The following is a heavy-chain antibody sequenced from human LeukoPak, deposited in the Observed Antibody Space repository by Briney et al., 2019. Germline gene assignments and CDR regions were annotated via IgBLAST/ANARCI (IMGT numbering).Heavy chain of an antibody. V-gene: IGHV3-43*02. CDR2: ISGDGRDT. Sequence: GGSLRLSCAASGFTFDDFAMHWARQAPGKGLEWVSLISGDGRDTYYADSVKGRFTISRDNSKNSLYLQMNSLTTEDTALYYCAKYGNYDYYFYFYYMDVWGNGTTVTVSS. J-gene: IGHJ6*03. D-gene: IGHD4-11*01. CDR1: GFTFDDFA. CDR3: AKYGNYDYYFYFYYMDV.